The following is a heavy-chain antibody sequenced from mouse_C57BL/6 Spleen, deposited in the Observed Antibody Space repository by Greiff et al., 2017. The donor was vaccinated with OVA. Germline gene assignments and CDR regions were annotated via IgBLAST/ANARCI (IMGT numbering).Heavy chain of an antibody. J-gene: IGHJ4*01. V-gene: IGHV5-16*01. CDR2: INYDGSST. CDR3: ARDSGSSYSYAMDY. Sequence: EVKLMESEGGLVQPGSSMKLSCTASGFTFSDYYMAWVRQVPEKGLEWVANINYDGSSTYYLDSLKSRFIISRDNAKNILYLQMSSLKSEDTATYYCARDSGSSYSYAMDYWGQGTSVTVSS. CDR1: GFTFSDYY. D-gene: IGHD1-1*01.